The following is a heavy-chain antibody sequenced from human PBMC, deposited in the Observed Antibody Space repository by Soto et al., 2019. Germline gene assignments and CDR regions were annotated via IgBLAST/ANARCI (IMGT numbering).Heavy chain of an antibody. Sequence: GGSLRLSCAASGFTFSSYWMHWVRQAPGKGLVWVSRINSDGSSTSYADSVKGRFTISRDNAKNTLYLQMNSLRAEDTAVYYCARDYDFWSGYMGWVSGYGMDVWGQGTTVTVSS. D-gene: IGHD3-3*01. CDR1: GFTFSSYW. CDR3: ARDYDFWSGYMGWVSGYGMDV. J-gene: IGHJ6*02. V-gene: IGHV3-74*01. CDR2: INSDGSST.